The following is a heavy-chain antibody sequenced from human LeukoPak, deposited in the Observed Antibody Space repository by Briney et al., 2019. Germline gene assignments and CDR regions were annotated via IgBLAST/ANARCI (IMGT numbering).Heavy chain of an antibody. D-gene: IGHD3-9*01. CDR3: ASFDGDYYFDY. CDR2: IWHDGSNE. CDR1: GFTFRSYG. V-gene: IGHV3-33*01. J-gene: IGHJ4*02. Sequence: GRSLRLSCAASGFTFRSYGMHWVRQAPGKGLERVALIWHDGSNEHYADSVKGRFSISRDNSKNTLYLQMNGLRAEDTAVYYCASFDGDYYFDYWGQGTLVTVSS.